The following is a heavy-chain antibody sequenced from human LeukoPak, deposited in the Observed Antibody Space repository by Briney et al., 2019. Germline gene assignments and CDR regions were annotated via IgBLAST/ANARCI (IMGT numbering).Heavy chain of an antibody. D-gene: IGHD2-2*01. J-gene: IGHJ4*02. CDR1: GFTFCSYG. CDR3: AKDRYCSSTSCYYHYFDY. CDR2: IRYDGSNK. Sequence: PGGSLRLSCAASGFTFCSYGMHWVRQAPGKGLEWVAFIRYDGSNKYYADSVKGRFTISRDNSKNTLYLQMNSLRAEDTAVYYCAKDRYCSSTSCYYHYFDYWGQGTLVTVSS. V-gene: IGHV3-30*02.